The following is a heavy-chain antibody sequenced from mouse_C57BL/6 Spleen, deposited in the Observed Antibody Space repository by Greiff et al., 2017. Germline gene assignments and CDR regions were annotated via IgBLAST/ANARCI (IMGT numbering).Heavy chain of an antibody. CDR1: GYSITSGYD. V-gene: IGHV3-1*01. CDR3: ARGGLRRDWYFDG. D-gene: IGHD2-2*01. Sequence: EVKLMESGPGMVKPSQSLSLTCTVTGYSITSGYDWHWIRHFPGNKLEWMGYISYSGSTTYNPSLKSRISITHDTSKNHFFLKLNSVTTEETATYYCARGGLRRDWYFDGWGTGTTVTVSS. CDR2: ISYSGST. J-gene: IGHJ1*03.